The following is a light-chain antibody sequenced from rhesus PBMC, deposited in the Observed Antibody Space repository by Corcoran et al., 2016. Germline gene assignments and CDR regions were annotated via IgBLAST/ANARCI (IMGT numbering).Light chain of an antibody. Sequence: EIVMTQTPLSLPVTLGEPASISCRSSQSLLSSNGYNYLNWFLKKPGHFPQLLVDYSSFRAAGVPDRFSGRWSGTECTLKIRRVEAEDVWVYYCMQALQTPLTFGGGTKVDIK. J-gene: IGKJ4*01. CDR1: QSLLSSNGYNY. V-gene: IGKV2-60*01. CDR2: YSS. CDR3: MQALQTPLT.